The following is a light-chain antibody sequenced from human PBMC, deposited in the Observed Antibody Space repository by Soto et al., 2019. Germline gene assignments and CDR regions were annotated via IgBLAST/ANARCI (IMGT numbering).Light chain of an antibody. V-gene: IGKV1-33*01. CDR3: QQYDNRHPLT. CDR2: NAE. J-gene: IGKJ4*01. Sequence: DIQMTQSPSSLSASIGDRVTITCQASHDVSHFLSWYQQTPGKAPKLLSYNAETLSTDVPSRFNGKESETQFTHTIPDLQPEDIATHNCQQYDNRHPLTCVGGTKVEIK. CDR1: HDVSHF.